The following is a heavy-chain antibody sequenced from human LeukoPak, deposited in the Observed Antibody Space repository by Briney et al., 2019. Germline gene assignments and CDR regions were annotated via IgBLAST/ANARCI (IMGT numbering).Heavy chain of an antibody. CDR3: ARVGSSGSPIGGFDP. CDR2: IYYSVSA. CDR1: GGSISSYY. J-gene: IGHJ5*02. Sequence: SETLSLTCTVSGGSISSYYWSWIRQPPGKGLEWIGYIYYSVSANYNPSLKSRVTISVDTSKNQFSLKLSSVTAADTAVYYCARVGSSGSPIGGFDPWGQGTLVTVSS. D-gene: IGHD3-22*01. V-gene: IGHV4-59*01.